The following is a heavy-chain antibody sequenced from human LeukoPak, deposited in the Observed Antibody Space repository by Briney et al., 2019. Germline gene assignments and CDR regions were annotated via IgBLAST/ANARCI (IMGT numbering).Heavy chain of an antibody. Sequence: VASVKVSCKASGYTFTSSYMHWVRQAPGQGLEWLGRINPSGDSTTYAQKFQGRVTMTRDTSTSTVYMELSSLRSEDTAVYYCARDSSNWSRDYWGQGTLVTVSS. CDR1: GYTFTSSY. CDR3: ARDSSNWSRDY. V-gene: IGHV1-46*01. D-gene: IGHD6-13*01. CDR2: INPSGDST. J-gene: IGHJ4*02.